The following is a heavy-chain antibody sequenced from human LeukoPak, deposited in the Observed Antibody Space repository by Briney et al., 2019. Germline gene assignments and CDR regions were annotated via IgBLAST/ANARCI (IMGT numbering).Heavy chain of an antibody. V-gene: IGHV3-48*01. CDR2: ISSSSTI. D-gene: IGHD3-10*01. J-gene: IGHJ4*02. CDR3: AKPFGEEGFDY. Sequence: GGSLRLSCAASGFTFSSYSMNWVRQAPGKGLEWVSYISSSSTIYYADSVKGRFTISRDNAKNSLYLQMNSLRAEDTAVYYCAKPFGEEGFDYWGQGTLVTVSS. CDR1: GFTFSSYS.